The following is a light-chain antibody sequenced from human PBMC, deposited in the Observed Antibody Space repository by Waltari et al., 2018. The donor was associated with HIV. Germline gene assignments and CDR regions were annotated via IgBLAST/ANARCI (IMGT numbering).Light chain of an antibody. J-gene: IGLJ2*01. CDR1: TLGDKY. V-gene: IGLV3-1*01. CDR2: QDS. CDR3: QAWDSSTAV. Sequence: SSELTPPHSVSVSPGQTASITRSGDTLGDKYACWYPQKPGQSPVLVIYQDSKRPSGIPERFSGSNSGNTATLTISGTQAMDEADYYCQAWDSSTAVFGGGTKLTVL.